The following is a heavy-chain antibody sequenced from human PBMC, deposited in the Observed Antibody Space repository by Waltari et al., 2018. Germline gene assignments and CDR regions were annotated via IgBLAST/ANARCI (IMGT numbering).Heavy chain of an antibody. Sequence: EVQLVESGGGLVKPGGSLRLSCTASGFSFSTFGMSWVRQAPGKGLEWVSSITESGAYKYYADSMKGRFTISRDNTKNSLYLHMSSLRAEDTAVYYCARALTTPNDYWGQGTLVTVSS. D-gene: IGHD4-17*01. CDR2: ITESGAYK. CDR3: ARALTTPNDY. V-gene: IGHV3-21*03. J-gene: IGHJ4*02. CDR1: GFSFSTFG.